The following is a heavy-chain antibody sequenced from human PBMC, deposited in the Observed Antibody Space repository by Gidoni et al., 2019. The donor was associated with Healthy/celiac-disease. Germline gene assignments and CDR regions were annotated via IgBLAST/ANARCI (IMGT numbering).Heavy chain of an antibody. CDR2: IWYDGSNK. J-gene: IGHJ4*02. V-gene: IGHV3-33*01. Sequence: QVQLVESVVGVVLPGWSLRLACAASRFTFSGYGMHWVRQASGKGLEGVAVIWYDGSNKYYAYSVKGRFTISRDNSKNTLYLQMNSLRAEDTAVYYCARDREKRPIAVAGFDYWGQGTLVTVSS. CDR3: ARDREKRPIAVAGFDY. CDR1: RFTFSGYG. D-gene: IGHD6-19*01.